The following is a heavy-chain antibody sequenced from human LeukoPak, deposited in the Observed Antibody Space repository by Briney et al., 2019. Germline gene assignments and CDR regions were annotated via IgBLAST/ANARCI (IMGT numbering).Heavy chain of an antibody. Sequence: GGSLRLSCAASGFTFSSYSMNWVRQAPGKGLEWVSSISSSSSYIYYADSVKGRFTIFRDNSKNTLYLQMNSLRAEDTAVYYCARTATIFGVVTADYWGQGTLVTVSS. CDR1: GFTFSSYS. CDR3: ARTATIFGVVTADY. J-gene: IGHJ4*02. CDR2: ISSSSSYI. V-gene: IGHV3-21*01. D-gene: IGHD3-3*01.